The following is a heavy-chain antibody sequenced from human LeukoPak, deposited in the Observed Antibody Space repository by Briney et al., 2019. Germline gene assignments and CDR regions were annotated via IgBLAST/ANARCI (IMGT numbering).Heavy chain of an antibody. Sequence: ASVKVSCKASGYTFTGYYMHWVRQAPGQGLEWMGWINPNSGGTNYAQKFQGRVTMTRDTSISTAYMELSRLRSDDTAVYYCARGYDSSGYPLLYNWFDPWGQGTLVTVSS. D-gene: IGHD3-22*01. CDR1: GYTFTGYY. J-gene: IGHJ5*02. V-gene: IGHV1-2*02. CDR3: ARGYDSSGYPLLYNWFDP. CDR2: INPNSGGT.